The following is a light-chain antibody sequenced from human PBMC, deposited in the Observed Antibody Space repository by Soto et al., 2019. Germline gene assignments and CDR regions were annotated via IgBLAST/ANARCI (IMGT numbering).Light chain of an antibody. CDR2: GSS. CDR1: QTLSSRH. CDR3: QQYGYSRT. J-gene: IGKJ1*01. V-gene: IGKV3-20*01. Sequence: VLTQSPGTLSLSPGERATLSCRASQTLSSRHLAWYQQKPGQAPRLHIYGSSSRATDIPDRFSGSGSGTDFTLTISTLEPEDFAIYYCQQYGYSRTFGQGTKVEIK.